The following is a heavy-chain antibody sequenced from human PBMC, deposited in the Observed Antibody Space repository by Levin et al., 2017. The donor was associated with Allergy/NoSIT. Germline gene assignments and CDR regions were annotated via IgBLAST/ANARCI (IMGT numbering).Heavy chain of an antibody. J-gene: IGHJ3*02. D-gene: IGHD5-18*01. CDR2: INHSGST. Sequence: ASETLSLTCAVYGGSFSGYYWSWIRQPPGKGLEWIGEINHSGSTNYNPSLKSRVTISVDASKNQFSLKLSSVTAADTAVYYCAKAQLSRAFDIWGQGTMVTVSS. V-gene: IGHV4-34*01. CDR3: AKAQLSRAFDI. CDR1: GGSFSGYY.